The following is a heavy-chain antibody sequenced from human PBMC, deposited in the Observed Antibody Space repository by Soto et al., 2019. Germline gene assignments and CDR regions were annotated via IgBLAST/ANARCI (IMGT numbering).Heavy chain of an antibody. CDR1: GFTFSSYA. J-gene: IGHJ6*02. Sequence: GGSLRLSCAASGFTFSSYAMSWVRQAPGKGLEWVSAIGDSGSSTYYADSVKGRFTISRDNSKNTLYLQMNSLRAGDTAVYYCAKVGFSGSSTYYYYYGMDVWGQGTTVTVSS. CDR3: AKVGFSGSSTYYYYYGMDV. CDR2: IGDSGSST. D-gene: IGHD1-26*01. V-gene: IGHV3-23*01.